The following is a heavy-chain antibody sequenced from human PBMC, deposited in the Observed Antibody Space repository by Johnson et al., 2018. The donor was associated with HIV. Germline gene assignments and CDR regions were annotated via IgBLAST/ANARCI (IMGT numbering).Heavy chain of an antibody. CDR2: ISYDGSNE. CDR1: GFAFSSFA. J-gene: IGHJ3*02. Sequence: QVQLVESGGGVVQPGRSLRLSCAASGFAFSSFAVHWVRQAPGKGLEWVAVISYDGSNEYFADSVKGRFTISRDNSNNTLYLQMNSLRPEDTAVYYCAKERRAPRAFDIWGQGTMVTVSS. CDR3: AKERRAPRAFDI. V-gene: IGHV3-30-3*01.